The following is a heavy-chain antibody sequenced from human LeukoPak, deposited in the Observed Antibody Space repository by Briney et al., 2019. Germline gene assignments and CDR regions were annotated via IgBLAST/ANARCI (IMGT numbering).Heavy chain of an antibody. V-gene: IGHV3-48*03. Sequence: PGGSLRLSCTGSGFTFGSYEMNWVRQAPGKGLEWVSDISSSGSTKYYADSVKGRFTISRDNAKNSLYLQMSSLRAEDTAVYYCVRYYYGPRSCFDYWGQGTLVTVSS. D-gene: IGHD3-10*01. CDR2: ISSSGSTK. J-gene: IGHJ4*02. CDR3: VRYYYGPRSCFDY. CDR1: GFTFGSYE.